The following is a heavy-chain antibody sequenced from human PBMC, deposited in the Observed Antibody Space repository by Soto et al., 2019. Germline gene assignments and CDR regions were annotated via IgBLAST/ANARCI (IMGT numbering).Heavy chain of an antibody. D-gene: IGHD2-2*01. CDR1: GYTFTSHD. J-gene: IGHJ5*02. CDR2: MNPNSGHT. CDR3: ASDMSTT. V-gene: IGHV1-8*01. Sequence: QVQLVQSGAEVKKPGASVKVSCKASGYTFTSHDINWMRQATGQGLEWMGWMNPNSGHTNYAQKFQGRVTMTRDTSISTDYMELTSLRSEDTAIYYCASDMSTTWGQGTLVTVSS.